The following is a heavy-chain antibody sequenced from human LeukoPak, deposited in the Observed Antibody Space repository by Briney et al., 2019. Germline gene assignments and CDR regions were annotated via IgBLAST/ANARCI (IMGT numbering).Heavy chain of an antibody. J-gene: IGHJ4*02. CDR3: AKALRFLEGFDY. CDR1: GFTFSSYG. D-gene: IGHD3-3*01. CDR2: IPKDGSNK. V-gene: IGHV3-30*02. Sequence: GGSLRFSCAASGFTFSSYGMHWVRQAPGKGLEWVAYIPKDGSNKFYADSVKGRFTISRDNSKNTLYLQMNSLRAEDTAVYYCAKALRFLEGFDYWGQGTLVTVSS.